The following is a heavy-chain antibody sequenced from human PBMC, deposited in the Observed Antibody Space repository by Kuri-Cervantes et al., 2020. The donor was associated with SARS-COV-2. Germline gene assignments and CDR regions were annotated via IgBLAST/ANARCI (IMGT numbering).Heavy chain of an antibody. V-gene: IGHV3-30*18. CDR2: ISYDGSSR. J-gene: IGHJ4*02. CDR3: AKVSKSSVSDF. Sequence: GESLKISCAASGFTFSSYAMSWVRQAPGKGLEWVTFISYDGSSRYYADSVKGRFTISRDNSKNTLWLQMNSLRPDDTAVYYCAKVSKSSVSDFWGQGTLVTVSS. D-gene: IGHD6-19*01. CDR1: GFTFSSYA.